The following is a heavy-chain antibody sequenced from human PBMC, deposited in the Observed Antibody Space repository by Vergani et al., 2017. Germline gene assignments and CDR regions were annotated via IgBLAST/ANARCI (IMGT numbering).Heavy chain of an antibody. J-gene: IGHJ5*02. CDR2: IYYSGST. Sequence: VQLQESGPGLVKPPGTLSLTCAVSGVSIKSGFWWNWVRQPPGKGLEWIGYIYYSGSTYYNPSLESRLTISLDSSRTQFSLKLISVTAGDTAVYYCARVAGGSGGYYLAWGQGTPVSVFS. CDR3: ARVAGGSGGYYLA. D-gene: IGHD3-22*01. CDR1: GVSIKSGFW. V-gene: IGHV4-4*03.